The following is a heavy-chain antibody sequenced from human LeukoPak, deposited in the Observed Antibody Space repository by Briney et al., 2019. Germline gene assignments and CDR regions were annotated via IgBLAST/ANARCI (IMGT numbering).Heavy chain of an antibody. CDR1: GFSLNTREMC. J-gene: IGHJ4*02. Sequence: SGPALVKPTQTLTLTCTFSGFSLNTREMCVSWIRQPPGKALEWLARIDWDDDKYYSTSLKTRLTISKDTSKNQVVLTMANMDPVDTATYYCARTEIVATIPYFDYWSQGTLVTVSS. V-gene: IGHV2-70*11. D-gene: IGHD5-12*01. CDR3: ARTEIVATIPYFDY. CDR2: IDWDDDK.